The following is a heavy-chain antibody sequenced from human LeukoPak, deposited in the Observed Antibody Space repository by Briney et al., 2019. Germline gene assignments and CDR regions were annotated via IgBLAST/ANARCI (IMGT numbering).Heavy chain of an antibody. CDR3: ARGPKMAPFDY. J-gene: IGHJ4*02. Sequence: GGSLRLSCAASGFTFSSYSMNWVRQAPGKGLEWVSYISSGSSTIYYADSVKGRFTISRDNAKNSLYLQMNSLRAEDTAVYYCARGPKMAPFDYWGQGTLVTVSS. CDR1: GFTFSSYS. V-gene: IGHV3-48*01. D-gene: IGHD5-24*01. CDR2: ISSGSSTI.